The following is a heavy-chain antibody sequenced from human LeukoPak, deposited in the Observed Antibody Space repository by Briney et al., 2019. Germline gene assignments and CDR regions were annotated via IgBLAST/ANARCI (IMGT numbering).Heavy chain of an antibody. V-gene: IGHV3-53*01. CDR1: GFTASSNY. Sequence: PGGSLRLSCAASGFTASSNYMSWARQAPGKGLEWVSVIYSGGSTYYADSVKGRFTISGDNSKNTLYLQRNSLRAEDTSVYYCARDRTPNGMDDWGKGTTVTVAS. CDR3: ARDRTPNGMDD. J-gene: IGHJ6*04. CDR2: IYSGGST.